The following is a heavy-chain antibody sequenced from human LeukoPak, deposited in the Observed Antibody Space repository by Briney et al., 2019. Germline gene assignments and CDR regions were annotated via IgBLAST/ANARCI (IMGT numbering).Heavy chain of an antibody. CDR2: IWYAGSNK. Sequence: SGRSLRLSCAASGFTFSSYGMHWVRQAPVKGLVWVAVIWYAGSNKYYAASVKGRFTISRDNSKNTLYLQMNSLRAEDTAVYYCARGSTYYDILTGYYRIDYFDYWGQGTLVTVSS. J-gene: IGHJ4*02. CDR3: ARGSTYYDILTGYYRIDYFDY. CDR1: GFTFSSYG. V-gene: IGHV3-33*01. D-gene: IGHD3-9*01.